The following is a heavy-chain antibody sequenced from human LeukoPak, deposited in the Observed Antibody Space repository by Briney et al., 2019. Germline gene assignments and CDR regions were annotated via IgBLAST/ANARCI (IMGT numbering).Heavy chain of an antibody. CDR3: ARVRTPYGDYHYFDY. D-gene: IGHD4-17*01. CDR1: GGTFSSYA. J-gene: IGHJ4*02. CDR2: IIPILGIA. V-gene: IGHV1-69*04. Sequence: GASVKVSCKASGGTFSSYAISWVRQAPGQGLEWMGRIIPILGIANYAQKFQGRVTITADKSTSTAYMELSSLRSEDTAVYYCARVRTPYGDYHYFDYWGQGTLVTVSS.